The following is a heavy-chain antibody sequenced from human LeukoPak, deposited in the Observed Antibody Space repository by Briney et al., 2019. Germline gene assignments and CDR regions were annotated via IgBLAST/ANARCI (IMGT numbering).Heavy chain of an antibody. J-gene: IGHJ5*02. D-gene: IGHD1-26*01. CDR2: IIPIFGTA. V-gene: IGHV1-69*13. CDR3: ARDEAVGATTEWFDP. Sequence: AASVKVSCKASGYTFIYYYIYWVRQAPGQGLEWMGGIIPIFGTANYAQKFQGRVTITADESTSTAYMELSSLRSEDTAVYHCARDEAVGATTEWFDPWGQGTLVTVSS. CDR1: GYTFIYYY.